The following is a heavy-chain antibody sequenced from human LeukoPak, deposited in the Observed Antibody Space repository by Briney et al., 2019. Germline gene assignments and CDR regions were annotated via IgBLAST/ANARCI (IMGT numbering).Heavy chain of an antibody. Sequence: GGSLRLSCAASGSTFSSYNINWVRQAPAKGLEWVSYVSSGSGTIYYADSVKGRFTISRDNAKNSLFLQMNSLRAEDTAVYYCAALRGLQNWYFDLWGRGTLVTVSS. CDR2: VSSGSGTI. D-gene: IGHD4-17*01. CDR3: AALRGLQNWYFDL. J-gene: IGHJ2*01. CDR1: GSTFSSYN. V-gene: IGHV3-48*01.